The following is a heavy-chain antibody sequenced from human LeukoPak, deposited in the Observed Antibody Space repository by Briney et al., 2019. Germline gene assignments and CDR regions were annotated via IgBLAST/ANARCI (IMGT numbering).Heavy chain of an antibody. Sequence: GGSLRLSCAASGFTFSGSAMHWVRQASGKGLEGVGRIRSKASNYATAYAASVKGRVTISRDDSKNTAYLQMNSLRAEDTAVYFCVSLGYSSSSVRYWGQGTLVTVSS. J-gene: IGHJ4*02. V-gene: IGHV3-73*01. D-gene: IGHD6-6*01. CDR2: IRSKASNYAT. CDR1: GFTFSGSA. CDR3: VSLGYSSSSVRY.